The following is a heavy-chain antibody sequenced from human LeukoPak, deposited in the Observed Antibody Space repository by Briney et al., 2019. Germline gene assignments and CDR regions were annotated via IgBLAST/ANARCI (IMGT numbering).Heavy chain of an antibody. V-gene: IGHV1-24*01. CDR3: ATGDTRSRYFDWLIPFDY. CDR2: FDPEDGET. J-gene: IGHJ4*02. CDR1: GYTLTELS. Sequence: ASVKVSCKVSGYTLTELSMHWVRQAPGKGLEWMGGFDPEDGETIYAQKFQGRVTMTEDTSTDTAYMELSSLRSEDTAVYYCATGDTRSRYFDWLIPFDYWGQGTLVTVSS. D-gene: IGHD3-9*01.